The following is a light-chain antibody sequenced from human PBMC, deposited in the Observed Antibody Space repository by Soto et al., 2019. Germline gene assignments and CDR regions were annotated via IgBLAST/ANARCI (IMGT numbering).Light chain of an antibody. CDR2: RAS. J-gene: IGKJ4*01. CDR1: QSIATW. Sequence: DIQMTQSPSTLSASVGDRVTITCRASQSIATWLAWYQKKPEKAPKVLIYRASRLESGVPSRFSGSGSGTEFTLTISSLDPDDFATYSCQHSGGLTFGGGTKVEI. CDR3: QHSGGLT. V-gene: IGKV1-5*03.